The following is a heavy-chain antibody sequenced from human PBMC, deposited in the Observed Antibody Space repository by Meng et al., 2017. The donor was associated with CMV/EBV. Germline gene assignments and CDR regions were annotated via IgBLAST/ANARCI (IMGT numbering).Heavy chain of an antibody. D-gene: IGHD6-13*01. CDR1: GYTFTSYY. V-gene: IGHV1-46*01. CDR3: ATHPKGAAGTVDY. CDR2: INPSGGST. Sequence: ASVKVSYKASGYTFTSYYMHWVRQAPGQGLEWMGIINPSGGSTSYAQKFQSRVTMTRDTSTSTVYMELSSLRSEDTAVYYCATHPKGAAGTVDYWGQGTLVTVSS. J-gene: IGHJ4*02.